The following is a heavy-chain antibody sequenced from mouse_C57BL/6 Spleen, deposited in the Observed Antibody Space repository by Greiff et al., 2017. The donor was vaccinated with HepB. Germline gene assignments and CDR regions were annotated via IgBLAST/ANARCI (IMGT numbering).Heavy chain of an antibody. CDR3: ARCYYGSSYDY. D-gene: IGHD1-1*01. CDR1: GFNIKDYY. V-gene: IGHV14-2*01. J-gene: IGHJ2*01. Sequence: EVQLQESGAELVKPGASVKLSCTASGFNIKDYYMHWVKQRTEQGLEWIGRIDPEDGETKYAPNFQGKATITADTSSNTAYLQLSSLTSEDTAVYYCARCYYGSSYDYWGQGTTLTVSS. CDR2: IDPEDGET.